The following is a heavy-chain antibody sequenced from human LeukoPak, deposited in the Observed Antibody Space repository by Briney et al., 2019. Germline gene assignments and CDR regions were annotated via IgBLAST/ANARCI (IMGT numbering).Heavy chain of an antibody. Sequence: SETLSLTCSVSGGSFTSSSYYWGWIRQPPGKGLEWIGSIYYNGNTYYNPSLKSQVTISVDTSENQFSLKLSSVAAADTAMYYCVYDSSGYYYNFDYWGQGILVTVSS. CDR1: GGSFTSSSYY. D-gene: IGHD3-22*01. V-gene: IGHV4-39*07. CDR2: IYYNGNT. CDR3: VYDSSGYYYNFDY. J-gene: IGHJ4*02.